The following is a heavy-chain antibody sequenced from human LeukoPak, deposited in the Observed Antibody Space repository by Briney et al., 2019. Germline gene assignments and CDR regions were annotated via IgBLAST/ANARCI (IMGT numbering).Heavy chain of an antibody. CDR2: ISSSSSTI. Sequence: AGGSLRLSCAASGFTFSSYGMNWVRQAPGKGLEWVSYISSSSSTIYYADSVKGRFTISRDNAKNSLYLQMNSLRAEDTAVYYCARDRRSIVATILFDYWGQGTLVTVSS. D-gene: IGHD5-12*01. J-gene: IGHJ4*02. CDR1: GFTFSSYG. V-gene: IGHV3-48*04. CDR3: ARDRRSIVATILFDY.